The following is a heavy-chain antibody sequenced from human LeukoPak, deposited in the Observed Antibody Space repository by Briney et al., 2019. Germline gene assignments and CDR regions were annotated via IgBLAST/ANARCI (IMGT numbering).Heavy chain of an antibody. J-gene: IGHJ4*02. CDR1: GGSISSYY. D-gene: IGHD5-18*01. CDR2: IYYSGST. CDR3: VRHGYTYGSIDY. Sequence: KPSETLPLTCTVSGGSISSYYWSWIQQPPGKGLEWIGYIYYSGSTNYNPSLKSRVTISVDTSKNQFSLKLSSVTAADTAVYYCVRHGYTYGSIDYWGQGTLVTVSS. V-gene: IGHV4-59*01.